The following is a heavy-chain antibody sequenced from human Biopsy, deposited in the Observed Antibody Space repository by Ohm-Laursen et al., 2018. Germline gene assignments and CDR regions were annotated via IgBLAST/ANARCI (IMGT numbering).Heavy chain of an antibody. CDR2: VYYTGST. Sequence: SETLSLTCTVSGDSISSYYWSWIRQPPGKGLEWIGYVYYTGSTDYNPSLQSRVTISVDTSKNHFSLRLRSVTPADTAIYYRARDRGFYSDRTAPGYFDLWGRGTLVTVSS. J-gene: IGHJ2*01. V-gene: IGHV4-59*01. CDR1: GDSISSYY. CDR3: ARDRGFYSDRTAPGYFDL. D-gene: IGHD3-22*01.